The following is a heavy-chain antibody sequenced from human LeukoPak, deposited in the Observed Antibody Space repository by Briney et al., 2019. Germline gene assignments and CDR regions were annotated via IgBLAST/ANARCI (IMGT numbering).Heavy chain of an antibody. CDR2: IIPIFGTA. Sequence: SVKVSCKASGGTFSSYAISWVRQAPGQGLEWMGGIIPIFGTANYAQKFQGRVTITADKSTSTAYMELSSLRSEDTAVYYCARAGHYYDSSGYFFDYWGQGTLVTVSS. CDR3: ARAGHYYDSSGYFFDY. D-gene: IGHD3-22*01. V-gene: IGHV1-69*06. CDR1: GGTFSSYA. J-gene: IGHJ4*02.